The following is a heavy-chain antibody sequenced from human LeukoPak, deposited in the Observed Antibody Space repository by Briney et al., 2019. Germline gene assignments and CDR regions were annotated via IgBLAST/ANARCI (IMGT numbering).Heavy chain of an antibody. V-gene: IGHV4-59*01. D-gene: IGHD2-2*01. CDR1: GASMSSYY. Sequence: PSETLSLTCTVSGASMSSYYWTWIRQPPGKGLEWIGYIYYSGSTNYNPSLQSRVTISVDTSKNQFSLKPSSVTAADTAVYYCARDRIGTTCYDYWGQGTLVTVSS. CDR2: IYYSGST. CDR3: ARDRIGTTCYDY. J-gene: IGHJ4*02.